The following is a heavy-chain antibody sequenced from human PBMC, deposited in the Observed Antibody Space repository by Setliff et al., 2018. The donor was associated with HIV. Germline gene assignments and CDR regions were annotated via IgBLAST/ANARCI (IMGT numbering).Heavy chain of an antibody. CDR1: GGSISGNA. CDR3: ARASSRLNCSGGSCYRAPYAFDI. Sequence: SETLSLTCSVSGGSISGNAWSWIRQPPGKGLEWIGYSSTSGCTNCNPSLESRVTISVDTSKNQFYLKLSSVTAADTAVYYCARASSRLNCSGGSCYRAPYAFDIWGQGTMVTVSS. V-gene: IGHV4-4*08. CDR2: SSTSGCT. D-gene: IGHD2-15*01. J-gene: IGHJ3*02.